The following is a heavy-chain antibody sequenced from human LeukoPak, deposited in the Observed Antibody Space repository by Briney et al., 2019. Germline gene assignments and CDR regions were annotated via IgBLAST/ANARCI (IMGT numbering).Heavy chain of an antibody. V-gene: IGHV4-59*08. J-gene: IGHJ4*02. D-gene: IGHD6-25*01. CDR2: IYYSGSP. CDR1: GGSISSYY. CDR3: ARHGSGWPFDY. Sequence: SETLSLTCTVSGGSISSYYWSWIRQPPGKGLEWIGYIYYSGSPNHNPSLKSRVTISIDTSKNQFSLNLSSVTAADTAVYYCARHGSGWPFDYWGQGTLVTVSS.